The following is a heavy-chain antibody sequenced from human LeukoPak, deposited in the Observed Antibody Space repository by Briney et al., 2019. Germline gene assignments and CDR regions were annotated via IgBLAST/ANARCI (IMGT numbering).Heavy chain of an antibody. CDR2: ISGSGGST. J-gene: IGHJ4*02. CDR1: GFTFSSYA. D-gene: IGHD3-22*01. V-gene: IGHV3-23*01. CDR3: AKDMYYYDSSGISPFDY. Sequence: GGSLRLSCAASGFTFSSYAMSWVRRAPGKGLEWVSAISGSGGSTYYADSVKGRFTISRDNAKNTLYLQMNSLRAEDTAVYYCAKDMYYYDSSGISPFDYWGQGTLVTVSS.